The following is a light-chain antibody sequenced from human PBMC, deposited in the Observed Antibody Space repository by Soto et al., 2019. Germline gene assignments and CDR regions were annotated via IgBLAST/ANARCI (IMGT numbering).Light chain of an antibody. CDR3: QSYDTSLSGSV. Sequence: QSVLTQPHSVSGAPGQRVTISCTGTSSNIGAGYDVHWYQHLPGTAPKLLIYANSDRPSGVPDRFSGSKSATSASLAITGLQAEDEADYYCQSYDTSLSGSVFGRGTKVTVL. V-gene: IGLV1-40*01. J-gene: IGLJ2*01. CDR2: ANS. CDR1: SSNIGAGYD.